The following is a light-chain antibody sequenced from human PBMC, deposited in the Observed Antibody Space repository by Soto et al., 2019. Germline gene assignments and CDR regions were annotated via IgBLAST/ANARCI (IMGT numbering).Light chain of an antibody. CDR1: QSVRDN. CDR3: QQHNDWPPST. V-gene: IGKV3-15*01. J-gene: IGKJ2*01. CDR2: GAS. Sequence: XATLSCRASQSVRDNLAWYQQKPGQAPRLLIYGASTRAPGITDRXXXXXXXXXXXXXXSSLQSEDFAVYYCQQHNDWPPSTFGQGTKLEXK.